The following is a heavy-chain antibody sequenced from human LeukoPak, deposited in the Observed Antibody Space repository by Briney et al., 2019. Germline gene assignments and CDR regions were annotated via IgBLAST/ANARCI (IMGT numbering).Heavy chain of an antibody. Sequence: ASVKVSCKASGGTFSSYAISWVRQAPGQGLEWMGGIIPIFGTANYAQKFQGRVTITADESTSTAYMELSSLRSEDTAVYYCARSLSPERAYFQHWGQGTLVTVSS. CDR2: IIPIFGTA. CDR1: GGTFSSYA. V-gene: IGHV1-69*13. D-gene: IGHD1-1*01. CDR3: ARSLSPERAYFQH. J-gene: IGHJ1*01.